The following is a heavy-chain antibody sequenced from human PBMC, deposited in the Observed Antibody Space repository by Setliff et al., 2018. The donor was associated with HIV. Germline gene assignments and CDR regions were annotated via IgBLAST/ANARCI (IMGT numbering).Heavy chain of an antibody. Sequence: GASVKVSCKASGGTFTSYFLHWVRQAPGQGLEWLGIIDPNGGATNNAQKLQGRLTVTTDTSTGTLYMELSNLRSDDSAVYYCARAGGGATDQAFDIWGQGTMVTVSS. CDR2: IDPNGGAT. D-gene: IGHD2-2*01. V-gene: IGHV1-46*01. CDR3: ARAGGGATDQAFDI. CDR1: GGTFTSYF. J-gene: IGHJ3*02.